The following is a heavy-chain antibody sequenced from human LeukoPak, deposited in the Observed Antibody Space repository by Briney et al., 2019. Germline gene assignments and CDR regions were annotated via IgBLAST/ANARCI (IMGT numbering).Heavy chain of an antibody. J-gene: IGHJ3*02. CDR1: GFIFSSDS. D-gene: IGHD3-22*01. V-gene: IGHV3-21*01. CDR2: ISSTGAYI. CDR3: ARLSHSLVVIIDDAFDI. Sequence: PGGSLRLSCATSGFIFSSDSMIWVRQAPGKGLEWVSSISSTGAYIYYADSLKGRFTISRDNAKNSLYLQMNSLRADDTAVYYCARLSHSLVVIIDDAFDIWGQGTMVTVSS.